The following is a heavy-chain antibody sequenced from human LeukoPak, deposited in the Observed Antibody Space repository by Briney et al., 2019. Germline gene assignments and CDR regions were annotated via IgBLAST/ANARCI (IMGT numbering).Heavy chain of an antibody. Sequence: GASVKVSCKASGGTFSSYAISWVRQAPGQGLEWMGGIIPIFGTANYAQKFQGRVTITADESTSTAYMELSSLRSEDTAVYYCVRARYSGYEGEFDYWGQGTLVTVSS. J-gene: IGHJ4*02. CDR2: IIPIFGTA. CDR1: GGTFSSYA. CDR3: VRARYSGYEGEFDY. V-gene: IGHV1-69*13. D-gene: IGHD5-12*01.